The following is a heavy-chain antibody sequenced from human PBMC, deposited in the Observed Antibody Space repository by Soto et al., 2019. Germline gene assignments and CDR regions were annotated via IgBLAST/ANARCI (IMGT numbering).Heavy chain of an antibody. CDR3: ARERIQQLYYYYGMDV. CDR1: GGTFSSYA. J-gene: IGHJ6*02. D-gene: IGHD5-18*01. CDR2: IIPIFGTA. V-gene: IGHV1-69*13. Sequence: SVKVSCKASGGTFSSYAISWVRQAPGQGLEWMGGIIPIFGTANYAQKFQGRVTITADESTSTAYMELSSLRSEDTAVYYYARERIQQLYYYYGMDVWGQGTTVTVSS.